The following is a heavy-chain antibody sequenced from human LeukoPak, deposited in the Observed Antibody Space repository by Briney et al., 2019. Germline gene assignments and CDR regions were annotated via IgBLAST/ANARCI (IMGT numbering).Heavy chain of an antibody. V-gene: IGHV3-33*01. CDR3: ARGVSRKADDFWSGYFHWFDP. J-gene: IGHJ5*02. Sequence: GGSLRLSCAASGFTFSSYGMHWVRQAPGKGLEWVAVIWYDGSNKYYADSVKGRFTISRDNSKNTLYLQMNSLRAEDTAVYYCARGVSRKADDFWSGYFHWFDPWGQGTLVTVSS. CDR2: IWYDGSNK. D-gene: IGHD3-3*01. CDR1: GFTFSSYG.